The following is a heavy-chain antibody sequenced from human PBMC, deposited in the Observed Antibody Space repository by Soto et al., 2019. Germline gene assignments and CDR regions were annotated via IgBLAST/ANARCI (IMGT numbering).Heavy chain of an antibody. J-gene: IGHJ6*02. Sequence: PVGSLRLSCAASGFTFSSYAMHWVRQVPGKGLEWVAVISYDGSNKYYADSVKGRFTISRDNSKNTLYLQMNSLRAEDTAVYYCARGLAGMDVWGQGTTVTV. CDR2: ISYDGSNK. CDR1: GFTFSSYA. CDR3: ARGLAGMDV. V-gene: IGHV3-30-3*01.